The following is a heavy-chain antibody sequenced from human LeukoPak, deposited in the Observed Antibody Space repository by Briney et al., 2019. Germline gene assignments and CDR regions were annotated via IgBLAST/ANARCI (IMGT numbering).Heavy chain of an antibody. D-gene: IGHD3-9*01. CDR2: ILYDGSNK. V-gene: IGHV3-30-3*01. CDR1: GITFSSYA. Sequence: GRSLRLSCAASGITFSSYAMHWVCQAPGKGLEWVAVILYDGSNKYYADSVKGRFTISRDNSKNTLYLQMNSLRAEDTAVYFCARDARYYDILTGYPLFDYWGQGTLVTVSS. CDR3: ARDARYYDILTGYPLFDY. J-gene: IGHJ4*02.